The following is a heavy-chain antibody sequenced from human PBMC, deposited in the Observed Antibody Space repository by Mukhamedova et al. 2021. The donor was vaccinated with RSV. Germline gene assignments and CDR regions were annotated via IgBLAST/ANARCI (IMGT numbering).Heavy chain of an antibody. Sequence: GEINHSGSTNYNPSLKSRVTISVDTSKNQFSLKLSSVTAAGTAVYYCARGSYYYGSGSYRHWGQGTLVTVSS. J-gene: IGHJ4*02. CDR2: INHSGST. D-gene: IGHD3-10*01. V-gene: IGHV4-34*01. CDR3: ARGSYYYGSGSYRH.